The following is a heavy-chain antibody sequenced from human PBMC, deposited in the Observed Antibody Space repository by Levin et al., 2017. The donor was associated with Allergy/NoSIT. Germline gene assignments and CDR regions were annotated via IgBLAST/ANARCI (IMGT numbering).Heavy chain of an antibody. J-gene: IGHJ4*02. CDR2: IKQDGSEK. V-gene: IGHV3-7*01. D-gene: IGHD6-13*01. Sequence: GGSLRLSCAASGFTFSSYWMSWVRQAPGKGLEWVANIKQDGSEKYYVDSVKGRFTISRDNAKNSLYLQMNSLRAEDTAVYYCARGPSRGGAAAGTGFDYWGQGTLVTVSS. CDR1: GFTFSSYW. CDR3: ARGPSRGGAAAGTGFDY.